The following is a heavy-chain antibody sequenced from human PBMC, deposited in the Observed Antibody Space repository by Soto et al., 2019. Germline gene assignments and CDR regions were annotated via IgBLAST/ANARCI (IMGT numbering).Heavy chain of an antibody. CDR2: TYYRSKWYN. D-gene: IGHD6-13*01. V-gene: IGHV6-1*01. Sequence: SQTLSLTCAISGDSVSSNSAAWNWIRQSPSRGLEWLGRTYYRSKWYNDYAVSVKSRITINPDTSKNQFSLQLNSVTPEDTAVYYCARDLKAAAGVRHYYGMDVWGQGTTVTVSS. J-gene: IGHJ6*02. CDR3: ARDLKAAAGVRHYYGMDV. CDR1: GDSVSSNSAA.